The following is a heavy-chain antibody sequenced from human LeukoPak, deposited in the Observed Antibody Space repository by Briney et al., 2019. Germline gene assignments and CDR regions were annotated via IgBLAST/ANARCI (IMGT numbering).Heavy chain of an antibody. CDR1: GRSFRLYY. Sequence: SDTLSLTCAVWGRSFRLYYGMCIRQSPGKAREGFAEIDHRGDTNYNPSLKSRVTISVDTSKNQFSLKVRSLSAADTAVYYCARGAPITEPGYFDFWGKGTLVTVSS. CDR2: IDHRGDT. D-gene: IGHD5-24*01. V-gene: IGHV4-34*01. CDR3: ARGAPITEPGYFDF. J-gene: IGHJ4*03.